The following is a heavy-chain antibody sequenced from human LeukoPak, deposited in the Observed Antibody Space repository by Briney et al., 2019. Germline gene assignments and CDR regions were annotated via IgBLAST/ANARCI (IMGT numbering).Heavy chain of an antibody. D-gene: IGHD3-9*01. CDR1: GFSFSTYW. CDR3: ARARYFDHPLDY. J-gene: IGHJ4*02. V-gene: IGHV3-74*01. CDR2: INDDGTGT. Sequence: PGGSLRLSCAASGFSFSTYWMHWARQAPGKGLVWVSRINDDGTGTTYADSVKGRFTISRDNAKNTLYLQMNSLRAEDSAVYYCARARYFDHPLDYWGQGTLVTVSS.